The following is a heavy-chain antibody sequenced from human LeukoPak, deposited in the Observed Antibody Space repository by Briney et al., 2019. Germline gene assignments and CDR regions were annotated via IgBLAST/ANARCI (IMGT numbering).Heavy chain of an antibody. CDR3: AKWAGYYDSSGYSGIFDY. V-gene: IGHV3-30*02. CDR2: IRYDGSNK. J-gene: IGHJ4*02. CDR1: GFTFSTYG. D-gene: IGHD3-22*01. Sequence: GSLRLSCAASGFTFSTYGMHWVRQAPGKGLEWVAFIRYDGSNKYYADSVKGRFTISRDNSKNTLYLQMDSLRAEDTAVYYCAKWAGYYDSSGYSGIFDYWGQGTLVTVSS.